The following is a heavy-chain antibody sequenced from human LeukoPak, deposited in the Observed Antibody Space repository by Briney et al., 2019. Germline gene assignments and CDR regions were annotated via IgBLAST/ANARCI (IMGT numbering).Heavy chain of an antibody. Sequence: PSECLSLTCTVAGGSISSYYCGWIRHPPGKGLEWSGSITYSGPTNYNPSLKTRFTISVDTSKTQFSLKLSSVTAADTAVYYCARGVVVPAAKSLTWFDPWGQGTLVTVSS. CDR2: ITYSGPT. CDR3: ARGVVVPAAKSLTWFDP. V-gene: IGHV4-59*01. CDR1: GGSISSYY. D-gene: IGHD2-2*01. J-gene: IGHJ5*02.